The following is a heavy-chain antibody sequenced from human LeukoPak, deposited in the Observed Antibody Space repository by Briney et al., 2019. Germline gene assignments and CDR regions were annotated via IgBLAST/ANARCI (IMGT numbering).Heavy chain of an antibody. CDR3: ARDKVVGASRFEY. V-gene: IGHV3-21*01. CDR1: GFTFSSYG. D-gene: IGHD1-26*01. J-gene: IGHJ4*02. CDR2: ITSSSSYI. Sequence: GGSLRLTCAASGFTFSSYGMHWVRQAPGKGLEWVSSITSSSSYIYYADSVKGRFTISRDNAKNLVYLQLNSLRAEDTAVYYCARDKVVGASRFEYWGQGTQVMVSS.